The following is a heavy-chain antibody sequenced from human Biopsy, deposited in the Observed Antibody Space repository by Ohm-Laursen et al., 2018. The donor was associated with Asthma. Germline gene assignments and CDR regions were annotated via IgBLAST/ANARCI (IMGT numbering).Heavy chain of an antibody. J-gene: IGHJ4*02. CDR3: VRAVRNEQWLAPFDY. V-gene: IGHV4-59*07. Sequence: SDTLSLTWSVYGGSISSFYWSWIRQSPEKGLEWMGYVYWTGSTNYSPSLKSRITMSVDTSKNRMFLELTSVTAADTAIYYCVRAVRNEQWLAPFDYWGQGKPVTVSS. D-gene: IGHD6-19*01. CDR1: GGSISSFY. CDR2: VYWTGST.